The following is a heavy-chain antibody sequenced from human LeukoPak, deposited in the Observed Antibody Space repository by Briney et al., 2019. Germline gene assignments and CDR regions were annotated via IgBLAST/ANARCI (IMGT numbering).Heavy chain of an antibody. J-gene: IGHJ3*01. Sequence: ASVKVSCKTSGYKFNVYDILWVRQAPGHGRDYVGVISTYTGRANYAQKFQGRVSMVTDTSTTTAYLELTNLTSSDTGLYYCARADGTNSGTNAFDVWGLGTLVTVAS. CDR2: ISTYTGRA. CDR3: ARADGTNSGTNAFDV. V-gene: IGHV1-18*01. D-gene: IGHD1-1*01. CDR1: GYKFNVYD.